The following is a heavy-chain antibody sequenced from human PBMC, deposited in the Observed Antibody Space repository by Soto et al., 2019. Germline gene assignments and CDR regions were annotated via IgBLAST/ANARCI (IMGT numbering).Heavy chain of an antibody. V-gene: IGHV1-69*13. CDR1: GGTLSTYT. CDR3: ARGRRVNIAAPSSAEFVLDY. CDR2: IIPIFGTA. D-gene: IGHD6-6*01. Sequence: SVKVSCKASGGTLSTYTINWVRQAPGQGLEWMGGIIPIFGTADYAQKFQGRVTITADESTSTAYMELSSLRSEDTAVYYCARGRRVNIAAPSSAEFVLDYWGQGTLVTVSS. J-gene: IGHJ4*02.